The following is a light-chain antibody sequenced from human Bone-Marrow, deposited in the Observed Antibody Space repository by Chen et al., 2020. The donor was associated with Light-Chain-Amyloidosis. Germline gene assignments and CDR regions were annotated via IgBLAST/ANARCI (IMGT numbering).Light chain of an antibody. CDR2: GAS. J-gene: IGKJ1*01. CDR1: QSVSNSY. Sequence: EIVLTQSPGTLSLSPGETATLSCRASQSVSNSYLAWYQQKPGQAPRLLIYGASSRATGIPDKFSGSGSGTDVTLNISRLEPEDFAVYYCQEYADSPRTFGQGTKVEIK. CDR3: QEYADSPRT. V-gene: IGKV3-20*01.